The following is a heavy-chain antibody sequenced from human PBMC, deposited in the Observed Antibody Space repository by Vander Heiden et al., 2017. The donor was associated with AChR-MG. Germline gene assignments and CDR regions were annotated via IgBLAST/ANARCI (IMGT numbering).Heavy chain of an antibody. Sequence: QVQLVESGGGVVQPGRSLRPSCAASGFTFINHGMHWVRQAPGKGLEWVAVISYDGSNKYYADSVKGRFTISRDNSKNTLYLQMNSLRAEDTAVYYCAKDPSLCSGGSCYAAFDYWGQGTLVTVSS. CDR2: ISYDGSNK. J-gene: IGHJ4*02. CDR1: GFTFINHG. CDR3: AKDPSLCSGGSCYAAFDY. D-gene: IGHD2-15*01. V-gene: IGHV3-30*18.